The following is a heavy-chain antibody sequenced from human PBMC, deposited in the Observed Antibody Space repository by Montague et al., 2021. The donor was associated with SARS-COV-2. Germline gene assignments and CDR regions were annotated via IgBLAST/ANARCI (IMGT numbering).Heavy chain of an antibody. CDR1: GASVRTYY. CDR2: LYTSGST. J-gene: IGHJ6*02. D-gene: IGHD5-12*01. CDR3: ARDGADYSFAYYHEMDV. V-gene: IGHV4-4*07. Sequence: SGTLSLTCTVSGASVRTYYWSWIRQSAGKKLEWMGRLYTSGSTYYNPSFKSRVTMSLDTSKNLFSLNLSSMTAADTAVYYCARDGADYSFAYYHEMDVWGQGIAVTVSS.